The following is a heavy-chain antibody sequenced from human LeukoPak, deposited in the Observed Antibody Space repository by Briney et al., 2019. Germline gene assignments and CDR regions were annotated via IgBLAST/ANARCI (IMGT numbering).Heavy chain of an antibody. CDR3: ARRGVPATRGWFDP. D-gene: IGHD2-2*01. CDR1: GGSLSDYN. CDR2: INHSGST. V-gene: IGHV4-34*01. J-gene: IGHJ5*02. Sequence: SETLSLTCAVYGGSLSDYNWSWIRQPPGRGLEWIGEINHSGSTNYNPSLKSRVTISVDTSKNQFSLKLSSVTAADTAVYYCARRGVPATRGWFDPWGQGTLVTVSS.